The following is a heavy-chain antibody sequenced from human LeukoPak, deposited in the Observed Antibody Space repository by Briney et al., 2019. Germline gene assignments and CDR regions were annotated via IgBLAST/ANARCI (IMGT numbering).Heavy chain of an antibody. CDR3: AGDLSGVTGYTYGRGIDY. Sequence: GGSLRLSCAASGFTFSSYWMSWVRQAPGKGLEWVANIKKDGSEKYYVDSVKGRFTISRDNAKTSLYLQMNSLRAEDTAVYYCAGDLSGVTGYTYGRGIDYWGQGTLVTVSS. D-gene: IGHD5-18*01. CDR1: GFTFSSYW. CDR2: IKKDGSEK. J-gene: IGHJ4*02. V-gene: IGHV3-7*01.